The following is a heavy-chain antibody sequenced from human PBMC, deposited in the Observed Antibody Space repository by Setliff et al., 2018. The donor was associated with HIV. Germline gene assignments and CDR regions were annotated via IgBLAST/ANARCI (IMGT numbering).Heavy chain of an antibody. CDR3: ARGHHFYWYFDL. V-gene: IGHV1-18*01. CDR1: GYSFTTYG. CDR2: ISVYNGQT. J-gene: IGHJ2*01. Sequence: ASVKVSCKASGYSFTTYGLSWVRQAPGQGREGVGWISVYNGQTLYAQKVQDRITVTMDIPKDTAYMELRGLTPDDTAVYYCARGHHFYWYFDLWGPGTLVTVSS.